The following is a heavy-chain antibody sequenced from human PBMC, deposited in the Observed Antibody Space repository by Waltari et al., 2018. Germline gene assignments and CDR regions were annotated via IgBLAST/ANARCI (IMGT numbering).Heavy chain of an antibody. CDR3: ARVRRYYDFWSGYPDY. Sequence: QVQLVQSGAEVKKPGASVKVSCKASGDTFPGYYMHWVRQAPGQGLEWMGIINPSGGSTSYAQKFQGRVTMTRDTSTSTVYMELSSLRSEDTAVYYCARVRRYYDFWSGYPDYWGQGTLVTVSS. D-gene: IGHD3-3*01. CDR2: INPSGGST. CDR1: GDTFPGYY. J-gene: IGHJ4*02. V-gene: IGHV1-46*01.